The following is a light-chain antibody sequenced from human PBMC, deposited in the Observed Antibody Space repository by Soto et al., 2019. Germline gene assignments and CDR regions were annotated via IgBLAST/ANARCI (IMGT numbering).Light chain of an antibody. J-gene: IGLJ1*01. CDR3: CSYARSNTFV. Sequence: QSGLTQPASGSGSPLQSVTISCTGSSSDVGSYNLVSWYQQHPGKAPKLMIYEGSKRPSGVSNRFSGSKSGNTASLTISGLQAEDEADYYCCSYARSNTFVFGTGTKVTVL. CDR1: SSDVGSYNL. CDR2: EGS. V-gene: IGLV2-23*01.